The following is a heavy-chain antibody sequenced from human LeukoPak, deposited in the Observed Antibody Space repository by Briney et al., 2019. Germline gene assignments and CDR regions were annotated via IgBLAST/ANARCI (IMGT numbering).Heavy chain of an antibody. CDR3: ARVLAVYSAYGPRFDP. CDR2: ITSSGST. CDR1: GGSITSFH. V-gene: IGHV4-59*01. D-gene: IGHD5-12*01. Sequence: SESLSLTCIVSGGSITSFHWSWIRRTPGKGLEWIGYITSSGSTNYNPSLKSRVSMSLDTSKNQFSLKLTSVTAADTAVYYCARVLAVYSAYGPRFDPWGQGTLVTVSS. J-gene: IGHJ5*02.